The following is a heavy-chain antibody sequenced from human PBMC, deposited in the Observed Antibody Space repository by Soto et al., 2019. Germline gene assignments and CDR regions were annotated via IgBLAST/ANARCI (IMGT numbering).Heavy chain of an antibody. D-gene: IGHD2-21*02. J-gene: IGHJ5*02. CDR2: IYYSGTT. Sequence: PSETLSLTCTVSGGSISSYYWSWIRQPPGKGLEWIGYIYYSGTTNYNPSLKSRVTISVDTSKNQFSLKLSSVTAADTAVYYCARSGVTGIVIPSHWFDPWGQGTLVTVPQ. CDR3: ARSGVTGIVIPSHWFDP. CDR1: GGSISSYY. V-gene: IGHV4-59*01.